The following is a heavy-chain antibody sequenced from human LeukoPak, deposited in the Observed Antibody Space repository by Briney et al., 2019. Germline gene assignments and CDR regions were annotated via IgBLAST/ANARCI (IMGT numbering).Heavy chain of an antibody. D-gene: IGHD3-3*01. V-gene: IGHV3-7*01. Sequence: GGSLRLSCAASGFSFSTHWMSWVRLAPGKGPEWVANIKYDGSEKYYVDSVKGRFTISRDNAKTSLYLHMNSLRAEDTAVYYCASGFLDDFWSGHFWGQGALVTVSS. CDR3: ASGFLDDFWSGHF. J-gene: IGHJ4*02. CDR2: IKYDGSEK. CDR1: GFSFSTHW.